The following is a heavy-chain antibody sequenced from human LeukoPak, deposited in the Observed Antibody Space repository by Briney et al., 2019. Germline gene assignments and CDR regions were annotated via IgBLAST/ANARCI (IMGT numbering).Heavy chain of an antibody. J-gene: IGHJ4*02. CDR3: ARGHFDY. CDR1: GYTFTNDY. Sequence: ASVKVSCKASGYTFTNDYIHWVRRAPGQGLEWMGVINPSRSSASYAQKLQGRVTMTTDTSTSTAYMELRSLRSDDTAVYYCARGHFDYWGQGTLVTVSS. CDR2: INPSRSSA. V-gene: IGHV1-46*01.